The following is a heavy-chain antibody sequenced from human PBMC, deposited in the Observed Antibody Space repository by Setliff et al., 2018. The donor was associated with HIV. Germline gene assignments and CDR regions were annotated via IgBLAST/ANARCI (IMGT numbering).Heavy chain of an antibody. V-gene: IGHV3-43D*03. Sequence: GGSLRLSCVASGFNLNDYSMHWVRQTPGKTLEWVSLISWDSGRTDYAVSVRGRFTISRDTSKNSLYLQMQSLRPEDTALYYCAKGTMNHDFLTGYSPFDSWGQGTQVTVSS. CDR1: GFNLNDYS. CDR2: ISWDSGRT. D-gene: IGHD3-9*01. J-gene: IGHJ4*02. CDR3: AKGTMNHDFLTGYSPFDS.